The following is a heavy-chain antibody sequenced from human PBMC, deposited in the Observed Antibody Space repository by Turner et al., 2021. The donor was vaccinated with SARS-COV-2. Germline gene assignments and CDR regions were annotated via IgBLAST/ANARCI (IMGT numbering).Heavy chain of an antibody. CDR2: IYYSGSN. D-gene: IGHD3-10*01. CDR3: ARLVRRAEYYFDY. Sequence: QLQLQASGPGLVKPSETLSLTCTVSGGSISSSSHYWGWIRHPPGRGLEWIGHIYYSGSNYYNPSLKSRVTISVDTSKNQFSLKLSSVTAADTAVYYCARLVRRAEYYFDYWGQGTLVTVSS. CDR1: GGSISSSSHY. V-gene: IGHV4-39*01. J-gene: IGHJ4*02.